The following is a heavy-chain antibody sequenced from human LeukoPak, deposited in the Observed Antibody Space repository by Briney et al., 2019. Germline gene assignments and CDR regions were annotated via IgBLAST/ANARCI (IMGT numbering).Heavy chain of an antibody. Sequence: SETLSLTCTVSGGSISSSSYYWGWIRQPPGKGLEWFGSIYYSGSTYYNPSLKSRVTISVDTSKNPFSLKLSSVTAADTAVYYCASPYSGSYRIDWGQGTLVTVSS. CDR1: GGSISSSSYY. CDR3: ASPYSGSYRID. D-gene: IGHD1-26*01. CDR2: IYYSGST. V-gene: IGHV4-39*01. J-gene: IGHJ4*02.